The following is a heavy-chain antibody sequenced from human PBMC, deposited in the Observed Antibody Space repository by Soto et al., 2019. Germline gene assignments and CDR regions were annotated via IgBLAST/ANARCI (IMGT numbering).Heavy chain of an antibody. Sequence: GGSLRLSCAAAGFTVSSNYMSWVRQAPGKGLEWVSVIYSGGSTYYADSVKGRFTISRDNSKNTLYLQMNSLRAEDTAVYYCARVRYSGSFQGFDYWGQGTLVTVSS. J-gene: IGHJ4*02. V-gene: IGHV3-53*01. D-gene: IGHD1-26*01. CDR1: GFTVSSNY. CDR3: ARVRYSGSFQGFDY. CDR2: IYSGGST.